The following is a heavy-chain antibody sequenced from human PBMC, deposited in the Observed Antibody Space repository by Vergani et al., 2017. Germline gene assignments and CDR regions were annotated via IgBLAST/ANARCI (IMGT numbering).Heavy chain of an antibody. Sequence: EVQLVESGGGLVQPGGSLRLSCAASGFTFSSYSMNWVRQAPGKGLEWVSYISSSSSTIYYADSVKGRFTISSDNAKNSLYLQMNSLRAEDTAVYYCARGNWNADYWGQGTLVTVSS. CDR2: ISSSSSTI. J-gene: IGHJ4*02. D-gene: IGHD1-1*01. V-gene: IGHV3-48*01. CDR1: GFTFSSYS. CDR3: ARGNWNADY.